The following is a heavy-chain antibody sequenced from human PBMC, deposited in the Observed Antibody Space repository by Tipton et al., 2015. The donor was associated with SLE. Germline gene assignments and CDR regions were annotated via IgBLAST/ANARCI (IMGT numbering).Heavy chain of an antibody. CDR2: LYYSGST. CDR1: GGSISSRNYY. CDR3: APALRGYFDY. Sequence: LRLSCTVSGGSISSRNYYWGWFRRPPGKGLEWIGSLYYSGSTYYNPSLKSRVTISVDTSKKQFHLQLSSVTAADTAVYYCAPALRGYFDYWGQVTLVTVSS. V-gene: IGHV4-39*06. D-gene: IGHD2-2*01. J-gene: IGHJ4*02.